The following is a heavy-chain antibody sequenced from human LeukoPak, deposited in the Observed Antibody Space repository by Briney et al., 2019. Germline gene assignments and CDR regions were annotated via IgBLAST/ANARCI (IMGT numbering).Heavy chain of an antibody. J-gene: IGHJ6*03. CDR3: AKGEQQLVLFYYMDV. D-gene: IGHD6-13*01. CDR2: IYSGGSR. CDR1: GFTVSSNY. V-gene: IGHV3-53*01. Sequence: GGSLRLSCAASGFTVSSNYMSWVRQAPGKGLEWVSVIYSGGSRYYADSVKGRFTISRDNSKNTLYLQMNSLRAEDTAVYYCAKGEQQLVLFYYMDVWGKGTTVTVSS.